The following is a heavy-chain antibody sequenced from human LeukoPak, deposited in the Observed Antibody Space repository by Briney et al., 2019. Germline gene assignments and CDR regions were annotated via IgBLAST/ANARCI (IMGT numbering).Heavy chain of an antibody. J-gene: IGHJ3*02. D-gene: IGHD5-24*01. CDR2: ISSSSSYI. CDR3: VRDLEMGGAFDI. Sequence: GGSLRLSCAASGFTFSSYSMNWVRQAPGKGLEWVSSISSSSSYIYYADSVKGRFTISRDNAKNSLYLQMNGLRAEDTAVYYCVRDLEMGGAFDIWGQGTMVTVSS. V-gene: IGHV3-21*01. CDR1: GFTFSSYS.